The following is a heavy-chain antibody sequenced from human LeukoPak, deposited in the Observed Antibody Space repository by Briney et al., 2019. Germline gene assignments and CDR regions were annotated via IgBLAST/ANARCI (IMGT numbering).Heavy chain of an antibody. V-gene: IGHV1-46*01. D-gene: IGHD2-15*01. CDR2: INPSGGST. Sequence: ASVKVSCKASGYTFTSYYMHWVRQAPGQGLEWMGIINPSGGSTSYAQKFQGRVTMTRDTSTSTVYMELSSLRSDDTAVYYCARETVAATFWFDPWGQGTLVTVSS. J-gene: IGHJ5*02. CDR3: ARETVAATFWFDP. CDR1: GYTFTSYY.